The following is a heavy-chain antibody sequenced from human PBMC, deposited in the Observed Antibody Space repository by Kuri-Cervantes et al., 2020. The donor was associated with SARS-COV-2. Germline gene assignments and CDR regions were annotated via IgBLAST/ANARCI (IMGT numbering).Heavy chain of an antibody. CDR1: GGSISSSSYY. D-gene: IGHD4-11*01. CDR2: IYYSGST. Sequence: SETLSLTCTVSGGSISSSSYYWGWIRQPPGKGLEWIGSIYYSGSTYYNPSLNSRVTISVDTSKNQFSLKLSSVTAADTAVYYCARAYSNYVLSDYWGQGTLVTVSS. V-gene: IGHV4-39*07. J-gene: IGHJ4*02. CDR3: ARAYSNYVLSDY.